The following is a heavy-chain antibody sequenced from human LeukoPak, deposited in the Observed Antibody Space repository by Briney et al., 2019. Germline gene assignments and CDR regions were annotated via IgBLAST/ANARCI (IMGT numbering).Heavy chain of an antibody. J-gene: IGHJ4*02. CDR2: ISGSGGST. CDR1: GFTFSSYA. CDR3: AKDLYYDSSGSMGY. Sequence: GGSLRLSCAASGFTFSSYAMSWVRQAPGKGLEWVSAISGSGGSTYHADSVKGRFTISRDNSKNTLYLQMNSLRAEDTAVYYCAKDLYYDSSGSMGYWGQGTLVTVSS. D-gene: IGHD3-22*01. V-gene: IGHV3-23*01.